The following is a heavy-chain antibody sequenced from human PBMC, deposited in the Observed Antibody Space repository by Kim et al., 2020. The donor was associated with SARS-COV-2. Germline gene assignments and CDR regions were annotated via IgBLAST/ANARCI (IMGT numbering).Heavy chain of an antibody. CDR3: AREEADSSGWSD. CDR2: IREDGGVK. D-gene: IGHD6-19*01. V-gene: IGHV3-7*03. Sequence: GGSLRLSCVASGFTLSNYWMTWVRQAPGKGLEWVANIREDGGVKQYMDSVKGRFTISRDNARNSLYLEVNSLRVDDTAVYYGAREEADSSGWSDWGQGTLGTVS. CDR1: GFTLSNYW. J-gene: IGHJ4*02.